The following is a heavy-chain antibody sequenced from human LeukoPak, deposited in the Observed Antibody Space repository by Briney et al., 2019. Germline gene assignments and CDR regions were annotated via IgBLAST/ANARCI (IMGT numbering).Heavy chain of an antibody. J-gene: IGHJ2*01. Sequence: PGGSLRLSCAASGFTFSDYYMSWIRQAPGKGLEWVSYISSSGSTIYYADSVKGRFTISRDNAKNSLYLQMNSLRAEDTAVYYCARDRPKGYSYAPLWYFDLWGRGTLVTVSS. CDR3: ARDRPKGYSYAPLWYFDL. D-gene: IGHD5-18*01. CDR1: GFTFSDYY. V-gene: IGHV3-11*01. CDR2: ISSSGSTI.